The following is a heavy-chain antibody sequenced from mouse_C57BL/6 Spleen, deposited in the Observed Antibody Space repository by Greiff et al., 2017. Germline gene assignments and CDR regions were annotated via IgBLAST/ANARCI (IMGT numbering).Heavy chain of an antibody. V-gene: IGHV1-52*01. CDR2: IDPSDSET. D-gene: IGHD2-14*01. CDR1: GYTFTSYW. CDR3: ARERGSGTGDYYAMDY. Sequence: QVQLQQPGAELVRPGSSVKLSCKASGYTFTSYWMHWVKQRPIQGLEWIGNIDPSDSETHYNQKFKDKATLTVDKSSSTAYMQLSSLTSEDSAVYYCARERGSGTGDYYAMDYWGQGTSGTVSS. J-gene: IGHJ4*01.